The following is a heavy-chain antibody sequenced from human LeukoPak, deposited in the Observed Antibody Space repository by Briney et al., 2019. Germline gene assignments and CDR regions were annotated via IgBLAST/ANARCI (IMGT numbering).Heavy chain of an antibody. J-gene: IGHJ5*02. CDR2: ISAYNGNT. CDR3: AREGSDTAHYNWFDP. Sequence: GASVKVSCKASGYTFTSYGINWVRQTPGQGLEWMGWISAYNGNTKYAQKFQGRVTMTTDTSTNTAYMELRSLRSDNTAVYYCAREGSDTAHYNWFDPWGQGTLVTVSS. CDR1: GYTFTSYG. D-gene: IGHD5-18*01. V-gene: IGHV1-18*01.